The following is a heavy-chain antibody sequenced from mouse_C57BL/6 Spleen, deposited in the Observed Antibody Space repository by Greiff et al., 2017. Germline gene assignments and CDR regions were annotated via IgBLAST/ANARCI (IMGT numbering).Heavy chain of an antibody. Sequence: EVQLVESGGDLVKPGGSLKLSCAASGFTFSSYGMSWVRQTPDKRLEWVATISSGGSYTYYPDSVKGRFTISRDNAKNTLYLKMSSLQSEDTAMYYCARQDYGNYVGGYYFDYWGQGTTLTVSS. D-gene: IGHD2-1*01. CDR3: ARQDYGNYVGGYYFDY. CDR2: ISSGGSYT. CDR1: GFTFSSYG. V-gene: IGHV5-6*01. J-gene: IGHJ2*01.